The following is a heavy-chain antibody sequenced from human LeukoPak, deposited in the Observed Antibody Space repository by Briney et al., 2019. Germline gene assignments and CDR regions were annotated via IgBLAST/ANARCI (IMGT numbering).Heavy chain of an antibody. V-gene: IGHV3-74*01. J-gene: IGHJ4*02. CDR2: INSDGSTT. CDR3: APDPILEY. Sequence: PGGSLRLSCAASGFTFSSYWMHWVRQVPGKGLVWVARINSDGSTTQYADSVKGRFTISRDNAKNTLYLQMNGLRADDTAVYYCAPDPILEYWGQGTLVTVSS. D-gene: IGHD6-6*01. CDR1: GFTFSSYW.